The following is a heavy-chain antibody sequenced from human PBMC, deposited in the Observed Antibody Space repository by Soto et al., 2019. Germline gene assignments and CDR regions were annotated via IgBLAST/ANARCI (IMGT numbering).Heavy chain of an antibody. CDR3: ARVSMSRSSPSPDFDY. V-gene: IGHV4-4*02. CDR1: GGSISSTNW. Sequence: PSETLSLTCAVSGGSISSTNWWSWVRQPPGKGLEWIGEIYHSGSTNYNPSLKSRVNISVDKSKNQFSLKLSSVTAADTAVYYCARVSMSRSSPSPDFDYWGQGTLVTVSS. D-gene: IGHD2-15*01. CDR2: IYHSGST. J-gene: IGHJ4*02.